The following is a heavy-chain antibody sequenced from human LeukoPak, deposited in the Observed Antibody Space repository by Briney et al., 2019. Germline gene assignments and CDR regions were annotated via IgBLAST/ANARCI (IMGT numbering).Heavy chain of an antibody. CDR2: IYYSGST. CDR3: ARRPMATSMKAFDI. V-gene: IGHV4-59*08. J-gene: IGHJ3*02. CDR1: GGSISSYY. Sequence: SETLSLTCTVSGGSISSYYWSWIRQPPGKGLEWIGYIYYSGSTNYNPSLKSRVTISVDTSKNQFSLKLSSVPAADTAVYYCARRPMATSMKAFDIWGQGTMVTVSS. D-gene: IGHD5-24*01.